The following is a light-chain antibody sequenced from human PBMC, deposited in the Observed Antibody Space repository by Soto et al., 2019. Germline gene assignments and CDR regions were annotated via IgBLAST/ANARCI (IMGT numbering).Light chain of an antibody. CDR2: DAS. CDR1: QSIGRW. J-gene: IGKJ1*01. Sequence: DIQMTQSPSTLSASVGDRVTITCRASQSIGRWLAWYQQKPGKAPKLLIYDASSLESGVPSRFSGSGSGTEFTLTISSLQPDDFATYYCQQYNSYSWTFGQGTKVDI. CDR3: QQYNSYSWT. V-gene: IGKV1-5*01.